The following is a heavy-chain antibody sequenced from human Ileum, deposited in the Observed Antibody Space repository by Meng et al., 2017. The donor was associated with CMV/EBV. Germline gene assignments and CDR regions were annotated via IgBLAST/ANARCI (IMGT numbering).Heavy chain of an antibody. Sequence: SETLSLTCAVYGGSFSGYYWSWIRQPPGKGLEWIGEINHSGSTNYNPSLKSRVTISVDTSKNQFSLKLSSVTAADTAVYYCARAVLEWLFGNWGQGTLVTVSS. CDR3: ARAVLEWLFGN. CDR2: INHSGST. CDR1: GGSFSGYY. D-gene: IGHD3-3*01. J-gene: IGHJ4*02. V-gene: IGHV4-34*01.